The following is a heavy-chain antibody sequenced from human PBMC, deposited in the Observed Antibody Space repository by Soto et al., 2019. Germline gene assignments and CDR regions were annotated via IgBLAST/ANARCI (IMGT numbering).Heavy chain of an antibody. CDR2: IYYSGST. CDR1: GDSISSSSYY. Sequence: SETLSLTCTVSGDSISSSSYYWGWIRQPPGKGLEWIGSIYYSGSTYYNPSLKSRVTISVDTSKNQFSLKLSSVTAADTAVYYCARHADYGDYKGYYFDYWGQGTLVTVSS. CDR3: ARHADYGDYKGYYFDY. D-gene: IGHD4-17*01. V-gene: IGHV4-39*01. J-gene: IGHJ4*02.